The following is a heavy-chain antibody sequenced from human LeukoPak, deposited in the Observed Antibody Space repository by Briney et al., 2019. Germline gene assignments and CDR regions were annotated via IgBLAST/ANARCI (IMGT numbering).Heavy chain of an antibody. Sequence: PSQTLSLTCAVSGGSISSGGYSWSWIRQPPGKGLEWIGYIYHSGSTYYNPSLKSRVTISVDRSKNQFSLKLSSVTAADTAVYYCARAGRDCSSTSCPEQYYFDYWGQGTLVTVSS. V-gene: IGHV4-30-2*01. J-gene: IGHJ4*02. CDR3: ARAGRDCSSTSCPEQYYFDY. CDR1: GGSISSGGYS. D-gene: IGHD2-2*01. CDR2: IYHSGST.